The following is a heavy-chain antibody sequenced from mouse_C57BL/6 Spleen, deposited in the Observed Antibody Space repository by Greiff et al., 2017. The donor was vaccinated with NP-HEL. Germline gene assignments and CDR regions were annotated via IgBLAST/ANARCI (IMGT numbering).Heavy chain of an antibody. Sequence: QVQLQQPGAELVKPGASVKLSCKASGYTFTSYWMQWVKQRPGQGLEWIGEIDPSDSYTNYNQKFKGKATLTVDTSSSTAYMQLSSLTSEDSAVYYCARGSITTVVAPSYFDYWGQGTTLTVSS. V-gene: IGHV1-50*01. CDR2: IDPSDSYT. CDR1: GYTFTSYW. CDR3: ARGSITTVVAPSYFDY. D-gene: IGHD1-1*01. J-gene: IGHJ2*01.